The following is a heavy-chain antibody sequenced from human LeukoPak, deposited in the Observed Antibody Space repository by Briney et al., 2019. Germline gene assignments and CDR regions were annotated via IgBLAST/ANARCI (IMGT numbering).Heavy chain of an antibody. CDR2: INTYNGNT. CDR1: GYTFTTYG. Sequence: ASVKVSCKTSGYTFTTYGISWVRQAPGQGLEWMGWINTYNGNTNYAQKLQGRVTMTTDTSTSTAYMELRSLRSDDTAVYYCARGGYCSSTSCTIGDIWGQGTMVTVSS. CDR3: ARGGYCSSTSCTIGDI. D-gene: IGHD2-2*01. V-gene: IGHV1-18*01. J-gene: IGHJ3*02.